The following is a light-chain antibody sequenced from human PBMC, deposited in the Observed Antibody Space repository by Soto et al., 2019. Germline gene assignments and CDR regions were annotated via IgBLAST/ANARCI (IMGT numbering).Light chain of an antibody. CDR3: QQYHSYPLT. CDR1: QGVSGW. V-gene: IGKV1D-16*01. CDR2: AAS. J-gene: IGKJ4*01. Sequence: DIQMTQSPSSVSASVGDRFTITCRASQGVSGWLAWYQHKPGKAPKSLIFAASSLQSGVPSKFIGTGSGTDFTLTISSLQAEDVDTYFCQQYHSYPLTFGGGTKVDIK.